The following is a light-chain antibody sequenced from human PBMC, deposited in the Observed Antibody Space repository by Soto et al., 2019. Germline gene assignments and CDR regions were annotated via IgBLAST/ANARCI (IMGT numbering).Light chain of an antibody. CDR2: GAS. V-gene: IGKV3-20*01. CDR1: QSVSSSY. Sequence: DIVLTQSPVTLSVSPGERATLSCRASQSVSSSYLAWYQQKPGQAPRLLIHGASSRATGIPDRFSGSGSGTDFTLTISRLEPEDFAVYYCQQYGSSPPITFGQGTRLEI. J-gene: IGKJ5*01. CDR3: QQYGSSPPIT.